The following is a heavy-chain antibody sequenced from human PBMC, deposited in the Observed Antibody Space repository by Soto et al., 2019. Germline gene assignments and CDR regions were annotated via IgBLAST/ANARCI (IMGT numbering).Heavy chain of an antibody. V-gene: IGHV3-7*01. CDR3: ARVLPGGGYPHDYFDY. D-gene: IGHD2-15*01. CDR2: IKQDGSEK. CDR1: GFTFSSYW. J-gene: IGHJ4*02. Sequence: GGSLRLSCADSGFTFSSYWMSWVRQAPGKGLEWVANIKQDGSEKYYVDSVKGRFTISRDNAKDSLYLQMNSLRADDTAVYYCARVLPGGGYPHDYFDYWGQGTLVTVSS.